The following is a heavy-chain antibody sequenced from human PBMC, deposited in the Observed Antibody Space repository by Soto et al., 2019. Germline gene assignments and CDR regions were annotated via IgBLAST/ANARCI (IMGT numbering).Heavy chain of an antibody. CDR1: GYTFTSHD. V-gene: IGHV1-8*01. Sequence: QVQLVQSGAEVKKSGASVKVSCKASGYTFTSHDINWVRQATGQGLEWMGWMNPNSGNTGYAQKFQGRVAMTRNTSISTAYMELSSLRSEDTAVYYCARWDYGYYARFDYWGQGTLVTVSS. D-gene: IGHD4-17*01. CDR3: ARWDYGYYARFDY. J-gene: IGHJ4*02. CDR2: MNPNSGNT.